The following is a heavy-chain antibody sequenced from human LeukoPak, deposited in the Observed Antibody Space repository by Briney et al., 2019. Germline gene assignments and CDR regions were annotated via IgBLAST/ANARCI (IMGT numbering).Heavy chain of an antibody. J-gene: IGHJ4*02. CDR1: GFTFSSYA. D-gene: IGHD5-24*01. Sequence: PGGSLRLSCAASGFTFSSYAMSWVRQAPGKGLEWVSAISGSGGSTYYADSVKGRFTISRDNAKNSLYLQMNSLRAEDTAVYYCARVPRRMATIIDYWGQGTLVTVSS. CDR3: ARVPRRMATIIDY. CDR2: ISGSGGST. V-gene: IGHV3-23*01.